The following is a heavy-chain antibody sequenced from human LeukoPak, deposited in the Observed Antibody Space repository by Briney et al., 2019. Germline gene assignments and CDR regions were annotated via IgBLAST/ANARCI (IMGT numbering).Heavy chain of an antibody. CDR1: GYTFTSYD. Sequence: ASVKVSCKASGYTFTSYDINWVRQATGQGLEWMGWMNPNSGNTAYAQKFQGRVTMTRNTSISTAYMELSSLRSEDTAVYYCARGEEWLRYATYYYWGQGTLVTVSS. CDR3: ARGEEWLRYATYYY. V-gene: IGHV1-8*01. J-gene: IGHJ4*02. CDR2: MNPNSGNT. D-gene: IGHD5-12*01.